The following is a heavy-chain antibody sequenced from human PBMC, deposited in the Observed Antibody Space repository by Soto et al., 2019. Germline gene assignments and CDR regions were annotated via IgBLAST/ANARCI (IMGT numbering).Heavy chain of an antibody. CDR2: ISSSSSYI. CDR3: ARGALAAADQL. D-gene: IGHD6-13*01. Sequence: GGSLRLSCAASGFTFSSYSMNWVRQAPGKGLEWVSSISSSSSYIYYADSVKGRFTISRDNAKNSLYLQMNSLRAEDTAVYYCARGALAAADQLWGQGTLVTVSS. V-gene: IGHV3-21*01. J-gene: IGHJ1*01. CDR1: GFTFSSYS.